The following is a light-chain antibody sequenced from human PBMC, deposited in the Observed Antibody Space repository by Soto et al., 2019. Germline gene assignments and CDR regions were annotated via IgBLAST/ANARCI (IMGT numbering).Light chain of an antibody. CDR3: LQDYNYPYT. CDR2: AAS. J-gene: IGKJ2*01. Sequence: AIQMTQSPSSLSASVGDRVTITCRASQGIRNALGWYQQKPGKAPKLLIYAASSLQSGVPSRFSGSGSGTDFTLTISSLQPEDFATYYCLQDYNYPYTFGHGTKLEIK. V-gene: IGKV1-6*01. CDR1: QGIRNA.